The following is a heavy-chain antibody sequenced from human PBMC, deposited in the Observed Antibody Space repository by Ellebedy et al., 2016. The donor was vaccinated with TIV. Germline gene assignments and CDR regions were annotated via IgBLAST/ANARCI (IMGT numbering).Heavy chain of an antibody. D-gene: IGHD6-13*01. CDR1: GGSIRSYY. Sequence: MPSETLSLTCTVSGGSIRSYYWSWIRQSPGKGLNWIGYIYYTGSTNYNPSLKSRVTISVDTSKNQFSLKQRSVTAADTAVYYCERVRAAAGMAHFDNWGQGTLVTVSS. J-gene: IGHJ4*02. CDR3: ERVRAAAGMAHFDN. V-gene: IGHV4-59*01. CDR2: IYYTGST.